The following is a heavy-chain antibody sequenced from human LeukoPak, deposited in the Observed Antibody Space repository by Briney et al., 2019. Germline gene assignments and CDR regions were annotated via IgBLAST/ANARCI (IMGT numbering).Heavy chain of an antibody. J-gene: IGHJ4*02. D-gene: IGHD6-19*01. V-gene: IGHV5-51*01. CDR3: ARHCGVRDANGWYIDN. CDR1: GYRFSSYW. Sequence: PGESLKISCKGSGYRFSSYWIGWVRQMPGKGLEWMGIVYPGDSYTRYSPSFQGQVTISADKSITTAYLQWSSLKASDTAMYYCARHCGVRDANGWYIDNWGQGTLVTVSS. CDR2: VYPGDSYT.